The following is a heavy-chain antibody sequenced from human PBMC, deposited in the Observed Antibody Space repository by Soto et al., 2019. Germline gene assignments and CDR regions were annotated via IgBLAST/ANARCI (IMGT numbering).Heavy chain of an antibody. Sequence: GGSLRLSCAASGFTFSSYAMSWVRQAPGKGLEWVSAISGSGGSTYYEDSVKGRLTISRDNSKNTLYLQMNSLRAEDTAVYYCAKERLDIVVVVAAWNWFDPWGQGTLVTVSS. CDR2: ISGSGGST. CDR3: AKERLDIVVVVAAWNWFDP. D-gene: IGHD2-15*01. CDR1: GFTFSSYA. J-gene: IGHJ5*02. V-gene: IGHV3-23*01.